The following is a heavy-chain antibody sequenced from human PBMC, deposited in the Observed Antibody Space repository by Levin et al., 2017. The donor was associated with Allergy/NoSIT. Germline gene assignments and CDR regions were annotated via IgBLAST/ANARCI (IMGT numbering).Heavy chain of an antibody. J-gene: IGHJ3*02. V-gene: IGHV1-69*01. CDR3: AREGTPIDAFDI. Sequence: KISCKASGGTFSSYAISWVRQAPGQGLEWMGGIIPIFGTANYAQKFQGRVTITADESTSTAYMELSSLRSEDTAVYYCAREGTPIDAFDIWGQGTMVTVSS. CDR2: IIPIFGTA. CDR1: GGTFSSYA.